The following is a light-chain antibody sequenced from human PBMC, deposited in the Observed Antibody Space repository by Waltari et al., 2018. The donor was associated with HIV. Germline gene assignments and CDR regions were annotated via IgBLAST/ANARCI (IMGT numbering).Light chain of an antibody. CDR1: SSDVVVKNS. CDR2: DVS. CDR3: CSYAGEYTWM. J-gene: IGLJ1*01. Sequence: QSALTQPRSVSGSPGRSATTSCTGTSSDVVVKNSVSWYQQNPGKAPVLLIFDVSQRPSGVPDRFSGSKSGNTASLTISRLQAVDEGDYYCCSYAGEYTWMFGSGTQVTVL. V-gene: IGLV2-11*01.